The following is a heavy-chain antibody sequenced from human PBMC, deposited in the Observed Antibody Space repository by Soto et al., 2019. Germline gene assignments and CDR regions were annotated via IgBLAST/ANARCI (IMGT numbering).Heavy chain of an antibody. D-gene: IGHD6-19*01. Sequence: TETLSLTCAVSAGSISSTNWWSWVRQPPGKGLEWIGEIYRSGSTNYNPSLKSRVTISLDKSKNQFSLRLSSVTAADTAVYYCARVGLYYSNGSNWFDPWGQGTLVTVSS. V-gene: IGHV4-4*02. CDR1: AGSISSTNW. CDR3: ARVGLYYSNGSNWFDP. CDR2: IYRSGST. J-gene: IGHJ5*02.